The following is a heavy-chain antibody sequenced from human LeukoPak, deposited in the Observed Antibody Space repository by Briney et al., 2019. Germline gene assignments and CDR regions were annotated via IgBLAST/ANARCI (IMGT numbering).Heavy chain of an antibody. CDR1: GYTCTSYD. D-gene: IGHD2-15*01. CDR2: MNPNSCNT. CDR3: ARGTRGTLGYCSGGSCYSFFY. J-gene: IGHJ4*02. Sequence: ASVKLSCKASGYTCTSYDINWVRQATGQGLEWMGWMNPNSCNTGYAQKFQARVTMTRNTSISTAYMELSSLRSEDTALYYCARGTRGTLGYCSGGSCYSFFYWGQGTLVTVSS. V-gene: IGHV1-8*01.